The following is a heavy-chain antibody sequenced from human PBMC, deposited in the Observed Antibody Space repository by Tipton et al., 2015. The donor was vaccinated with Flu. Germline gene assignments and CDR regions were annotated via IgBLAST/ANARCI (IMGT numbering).Heavy chain of an antibody. CDR1: GFTFDDYA. CDR2: ISWDGGST. Sequence: SLRLSCAASGFTFDDYAMHWVRQAPGKGLEWVSLISWDGGSTYYADSVKGRFTISRDNSLNSLYLQMNSLRAEDTALYYCTRGTAVIGTDDLYYFDYWGQGTLVTVSS. CDR3: TRGTAVIGTDDLYYFDY. D-gene: IGHD6-19*01. V-gene: IGHV3-43D*03. J-gene: IGHJ4*02.